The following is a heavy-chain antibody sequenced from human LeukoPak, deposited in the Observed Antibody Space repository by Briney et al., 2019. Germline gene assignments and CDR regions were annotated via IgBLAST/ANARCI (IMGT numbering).Heavy chain of an antibody. CDR2: ISYSGST. D-gene: IGHD4-17*01. V-gene: IGHV4-59*01. Sequence: PSETLSLTCAVSGGSIGPYYWMWIRQPPGKGLEWIGYISYSGSTSFNPSLKSRVTISLDTSTNQVSLKLRSVTAAGTAVCYCARAGSYRLTTTLWGQGTLVTVSS. CDR1: GGSIGPYY. CDR3: ARAGSYRLTTTL. J-gene: IGHJ4*02.